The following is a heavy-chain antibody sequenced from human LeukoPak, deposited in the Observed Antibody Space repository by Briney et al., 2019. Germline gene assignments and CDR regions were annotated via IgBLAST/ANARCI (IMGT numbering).Heavy chain of an antibody. D-gene: IGHD7-27*01. CDR2: ISSSDNTI. CDR3: ARDINWVGGY. Sequence: GGSLTLSCAASGFTFSSYGMHWVRQAPGKGLEWVSYISSSDNTIYYADSVKGRFTISRDNAKNSLYLQMNSLRAEDTAVYYCARDINWVGGYWGQGTLVTVSS. J-gene: IGHJ4*02. CDR1: GFTFSSYG. V-gene: IGHV3-48*04.